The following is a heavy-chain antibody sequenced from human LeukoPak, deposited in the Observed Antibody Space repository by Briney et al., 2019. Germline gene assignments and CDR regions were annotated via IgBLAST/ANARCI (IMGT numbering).Heavy chain of an antibody. CDR1: GFTFSSYS. J-gene: IGHJ6*02. CDR3: ARWDYYGSGSYQFYYYGMDV. CDR2: ISSSSSYI. D-gene: IGHD3-10*01. V-gene: IGHV3-21*01. Sequence: GGFLRLSCAASGFTFSSYSMNWVRQAPGKGLEWVSSISSSSSYIYYADSVKGRFTISRDNAKNSLYLQMNSLRAEDTAVYYCARWDYYGSGSYQFYYYGMDVWGQGTTVTVSS.